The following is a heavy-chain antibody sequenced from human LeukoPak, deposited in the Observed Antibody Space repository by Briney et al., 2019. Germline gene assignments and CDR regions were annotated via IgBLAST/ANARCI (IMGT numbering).Heavy chain of an antibody. D-gene: IGHD3-16*01. CDR2: IYDGGST. J-gene: IGHJ6*03. CDR1: GFTISSKY. Sequence: PGGSLRLSCAASGFTISSKYMNWVRQAPGKGLGWVSIIYDGGSTYYADSVKGRFTISRDNSKNTLYLQMNSLRAEDTAVYYCARDGGTPSDYYLDVWGKGTTVTVSS. CDR3: ARDGGTPSDYYLDV. V-gene: IGHV3-53*01.